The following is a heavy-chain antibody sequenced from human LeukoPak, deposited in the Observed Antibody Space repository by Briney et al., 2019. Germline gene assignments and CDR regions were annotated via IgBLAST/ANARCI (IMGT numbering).Heavy chain of an antibody. CDR3: ARDTAARPSWWFYP. Sequence: PGRSLRLSCAASGFTFSDYYMSWIRQAPGKGLEWVSYISSSSSYTNYADSVKGRFTISRDNAKNSLYLQMNSLRAEDTAVYYCARDTAARPSWWFYPWGQGTLVTVSS. V-gene: IGHV3-11*06. D-gene: IGHD6-6*01. J-gene: IGHJ5*02. CDR2: ISSSSSYT. CDR1: GFTFSDYY.